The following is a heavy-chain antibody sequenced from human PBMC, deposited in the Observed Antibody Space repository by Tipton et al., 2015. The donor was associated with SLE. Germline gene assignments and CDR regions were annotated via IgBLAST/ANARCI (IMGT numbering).Heavy chain of an antibody. V-gene: IGHV4-34*01. CDR1: GGSFSGYH. CDR2: IADTGSP. D-gene: IGHD3-3*01. J-gene: IGHJ2*01. CDR3: ARVWSGYSSSYFDL. Sequence: TLSLTCAVYGGSFSGYHWTWIRQPPGQGLEWIGEIADTGSPHYNPSLKSRVTMSVDTSKNHFSVKLSSVTAADTAIYYCARVWSGYSSSYFDLWGRGTLVTVSS.